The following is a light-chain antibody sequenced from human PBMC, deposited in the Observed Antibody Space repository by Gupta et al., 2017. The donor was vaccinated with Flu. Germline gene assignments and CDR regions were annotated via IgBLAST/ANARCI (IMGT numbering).Light chain of an antibody. CDR2: RAS. J-gene: IGKJ1*01. V-gene: IGKV3-20*01. CDR1: QRVSSRQ. Sequence: EIVLTQSPGSLSCAPGESATLTCRASQRVSSRQLAWYQEAPVRAPRLLIYRASSKATGIPDRLSDSGSLTDFTLTIIRLEPEDFAVYFCHRDGTSRYTFGQGAKVEIK. CDR3: HRDGTSRYT.